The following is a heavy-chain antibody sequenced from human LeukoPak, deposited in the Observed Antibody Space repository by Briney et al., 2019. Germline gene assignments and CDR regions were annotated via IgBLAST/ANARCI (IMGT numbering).Heavy chain of an antibody. V-gene: IGHV3-48*03. CDR2: ISSSGSTI. D-gene: IGHD3-22*01. CDR3: ARKGMGFASVVVVRDHDAFDI. CDR1: GFTFSSYE. Sequence: GGSLRLSCAASGFTFSSYEMNWVRQAPGKGLEWVSYISSSGSTIYYADSVKGRFTISRDNAKNSLYLQMNSLRAEDTAVYYCARKGMGFASVVVVRDHDAFDIWGQGTMVTVS. J-gene: IGHJ3*02.